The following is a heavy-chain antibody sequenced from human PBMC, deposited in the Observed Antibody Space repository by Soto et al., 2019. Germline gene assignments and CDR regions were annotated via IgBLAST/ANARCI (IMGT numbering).Heavy chain of an antibody. Sequence: QVQLVQSGAEVKKPGSSVKVSCKASGGTFSSYTISWVRQAPGQGPEWMGRIIPILGIANYAQKFQGRVTITADKSTSTAYMELSSLRSEDTAVYYCARDDCSGGSCYSDAFDIWGQGTMVTVSS. CDR3: ARDDCSGGSCYSDAFDI. V-gene: IGHV1-69*08. J-gene: IGHJ3*02. CDR2: IIPILGIA. D-gene: IGHD2-15*01. CDR1: GGTFSSYT.